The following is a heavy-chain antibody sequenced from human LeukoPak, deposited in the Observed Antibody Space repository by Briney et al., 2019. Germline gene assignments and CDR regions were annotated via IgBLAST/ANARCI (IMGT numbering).Heavy chain of an antibody. J-gene: IGHJ4*02. D-gene: IGHD3-16*01. V-gene: IGHV3-15*01. CDR1: GFTFSNAW. Sequence: GGSLRLSCAASGFTFSNAWMSWVRQAPGKGLEWVGRIKSKTDGGTTDYAAPVKGRFTISRDDSKDTLYLQMNSLKTEDTAVYYCTTDLGTEGGAVFDYWGQGTLVTVSS. CDR2: IKSKTDGGTT. CDR3: TTDLGTEGGAVFDY.